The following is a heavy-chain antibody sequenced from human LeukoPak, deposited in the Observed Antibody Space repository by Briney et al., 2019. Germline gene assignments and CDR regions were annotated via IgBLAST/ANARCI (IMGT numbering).Heavy chain of an antibody. Sequence: SETLSLTCTVSGESIRSSNWWSWVRQSPGKGLEWIGEIYHSGTTNYNLSLKSRVTISFATSTNQFFLDLSPVTAADTAVYYCSNKVYCSTTSCHPAGYWGLGSLVTVSS. D-gene: IGHD2-2*01. V-gene: IGHV4-4*02. CDR3: SNKVYCSTTSCHPAGY. CDR1: GESIRSSNW. CDR2: IYHSGTT. J-gene: IGHJ4*02.